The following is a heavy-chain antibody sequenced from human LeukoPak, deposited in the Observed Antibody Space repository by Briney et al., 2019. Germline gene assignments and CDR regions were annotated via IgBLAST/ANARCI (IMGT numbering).Heavy chain of an antibody. V-gene: IGHV3-53*01. CDR1: GFTVSSNY. CDR3: ARDIAYDSSGYYSPHFDY. D-gene: IGHD3-22*01. J-gene: IGHJ4*02. Sequence: GGSLRLSCAASGFTVSSNYMSWVRQAPGKGLEWVSVIYSGGSTYYADSVKGRFTISRDNSKNTLYLQMNSLRAEDTAVYYCARDIAYDSSGYYSPHFDYWGQGTLVTVSS. CDR2: IYSGGST.